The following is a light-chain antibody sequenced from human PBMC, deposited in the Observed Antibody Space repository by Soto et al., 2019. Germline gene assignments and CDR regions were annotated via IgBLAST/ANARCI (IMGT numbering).Light chain of an antibody. Sequence: EIVLTQSPGTLSLSPGERATLSCRASQSLTSNYLAWYQQKPGQAPRLLISGTSNRATGIPDRFSGSGSGIDFTLTISRLEPDDFAVYYCQQYGDSVFTFGPGTKVDIK. CDR1: QSLTSNY. CDR2: GTS. CDR3: QQYGDSVFT. V-gene: IGKV3-20*01. J-gene: IGKJ3*01.